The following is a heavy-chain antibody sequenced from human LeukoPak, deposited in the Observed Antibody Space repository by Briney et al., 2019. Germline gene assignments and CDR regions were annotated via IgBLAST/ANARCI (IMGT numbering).Heavy chain of an antibody. Sequence: SETLSLTCTVSGGSISSRNYYWAWIRQPPGKGLEWIGDVGHSGSADYNPSLKSRVTVSADPSKTQFSLKLTSVTAADTAVYYCATRGDYSDTSGNSYDALDIWGQGTMVTVSS. D-gene: IGHD3-22*01. J-gene: IGHJ3*02. CDR1: GGSISSRNYY. CDR2: VGHSGSA. CDR3: ATRGDYSDTSGNSYDALDI. V-gene: IGHV4-39*07.